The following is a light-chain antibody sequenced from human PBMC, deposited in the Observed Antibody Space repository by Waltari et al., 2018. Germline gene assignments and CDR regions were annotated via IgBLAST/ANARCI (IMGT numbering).Light chain of an antibody. CDR1: PSLLHTDGYSY. Sequence: DIVMTQTPLSLPVTPGEPASISCRSSPSLLHTDGYSYLDWYLQKPGQSPQLLIYGGSNRASGVPDRFSGSGSGTDFTLKISKVEAEDVGVYYCMQHKALPYSFGQGTKVEIK. J-gene: IGKJ2*03. V-gene: IGKV2-40*01. CDR3: MQHKALPYS. CDR2: GGS.